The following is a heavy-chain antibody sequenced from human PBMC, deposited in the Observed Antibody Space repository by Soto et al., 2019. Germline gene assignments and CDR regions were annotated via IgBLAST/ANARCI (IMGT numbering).Heavy chain of an antibody. CDR1: GGSISSGGYY. Sequence: SETLSLTCTVSGGSISSGGYYWIWIRHHPGKGLEWIGYIYYSGSTYYNPSLKSRVTISVDTSKNQFSLKLSSVTAADTAVYYCARDGSFYQYYYYGMDVWGQGTTVTVSS. D-gene: IGHD3-16*02. V-gene: IGHV4-31*03. J-gene: IGHJ6*02. CDR2: IYYSGST. CDR3: ARDGSFYQYYYYGMDV.